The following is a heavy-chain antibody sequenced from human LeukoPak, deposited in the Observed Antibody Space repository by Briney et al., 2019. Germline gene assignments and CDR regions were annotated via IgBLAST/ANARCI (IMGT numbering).Heavy chain of an antibody. D-gene: IGHD3-22*01. Sequence: SETLSLTCTVSGGSFSTYYWSWIRQPPGKGLEWIGYIYYSGSTNYNPSLRSRVTISVDTSKNQFSLRLSSVTSADTALYYCARENSYYDSSGYYYGSGYFDYWGQGTLVTVSS. V-gene: IGHV4-59*01. CDR2: IYYSGST. CDR1: GGSFSTYY. CDR3: ARENSYYDSSGYYYGSGYFDY. J-gene: IGHJ4*02.